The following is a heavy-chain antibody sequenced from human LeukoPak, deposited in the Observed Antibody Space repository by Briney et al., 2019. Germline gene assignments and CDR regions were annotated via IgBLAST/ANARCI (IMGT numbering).Heavy chain of an antibody. D-gene: IGHD3-10*01. CDR3: ARSTYYYGSGPTENWFDP. J-gene: IGHJ5*02. Sequence: GSLRLSCAASGFTFSSYLMSWVRQPPGKGLEWIGEINHSGSTNYNPSLKSRVTISVDTSKNQFSLKLSSVTAADTAVYYCARSTYYYGSGPTENWFDPWGQGTLVTVSS. CDR1: GFTFSSYL. CDR2: INHSGST. V-gene: IGHV4-34*01.